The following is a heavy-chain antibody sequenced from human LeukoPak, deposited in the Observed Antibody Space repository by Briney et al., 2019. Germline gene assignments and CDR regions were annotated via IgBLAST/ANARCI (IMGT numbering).Heavy chain of an antibody. CDR2: IYYSGST. J-gene: IGHJ4*02. D-gene: IGHD1-26*01. CDR3: ARRFSGSSFDY. Sequence: SETLSLTRTVSGGSISSSSYYWAWIRRPPGKGLEWIGNIYYSGSTYYNPSLKSRVIMSVDTSKNQFSLKLSSVTAADTAVYYCARRFSGSSFDYWGQGTLVTVSS. V-gene: IGHV4-39*01. CDR1: GGSISSSSYY.